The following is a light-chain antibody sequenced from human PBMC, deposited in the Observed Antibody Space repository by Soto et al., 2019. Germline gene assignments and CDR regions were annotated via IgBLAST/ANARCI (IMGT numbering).Light chain of an antibody. CDR2: GAS. J-gene: IGKJ5*01. V-gene: IGKV3-20*01. Sequence: IVLTQSSGTLSLYPGERATLSCRASQSVSSSYLAWYQQKPGQAPRLLIYGASSRATGIPDRFSGSGSGTDFTLTISRLEPEDFAMYYCQQYGRSPLVTFGQGTRLEIK. CDR3: QQYGRSPLVT. CDR1: QSVSSSY.